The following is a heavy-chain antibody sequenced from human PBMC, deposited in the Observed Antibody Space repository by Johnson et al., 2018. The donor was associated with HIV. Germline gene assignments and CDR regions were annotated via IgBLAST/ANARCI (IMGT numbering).Heavy chain of an antibody. V-gene: IGHV3-23*04. CDR3: ARDRLLWFRELWPHDVFDV. CDR2: MSGGGGSA. CDR1: GFTVSSYA. J-gene: IGHJ3*01. D-gene: IGHD3-10*01. Sequence: VQLVESGGGVVQPGGSLRLSCAASGFTVSSYAMSWVRLNPGKGLEWVSSMSGGGGSAYYSDSVKGRFTISSDTSKNTVDLQVDSVRPEDTARYYCARDRLLWFRELWPHDVFDVWGQGTMVTVSS.